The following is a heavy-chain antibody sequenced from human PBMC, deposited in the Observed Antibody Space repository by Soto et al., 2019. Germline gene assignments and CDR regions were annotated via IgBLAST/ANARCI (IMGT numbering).Heavy chain of an antibody. Sequence: QVQLVQSGAAVKKPGSSVKVSCKASGGTFSSYTISCVRQAPGQGLEWMGRIIPILGIANYAQKFQGRVTITADKSTSTAYMELSSLRSEDTAVYYCARGGILRFLEWLPHYYYYYMDVWGKGTTVTVSS. CDR2: IIPILGIA. D-gene: IGHD3-3*01. J-gene: IGHJ6*03. CDR1: GGTFSSYT. V-gene: IGHV1-69*02. CDR3: ARGGILRFLEWLPHYYYYYMDV.